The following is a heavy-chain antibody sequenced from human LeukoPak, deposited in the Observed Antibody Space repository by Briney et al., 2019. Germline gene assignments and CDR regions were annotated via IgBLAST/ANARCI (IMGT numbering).Heavy chain of an antibody. CDR2: ISTSGSTI. D-gene: IGHD1-26*01. V-gene: IGHV3-48*03. CDR3: ARVGATWYFQH. CDR1: GFSFSSYE. Sequence: PGGSLRLSCVASGFSFSSYEMNWVRQAPGKGLEWVSYISTSGSTIYYADSVKGRFTISRDNAKNSLYLQMNSLRAEDTAVYYCARVGATWYFQHWGQGALVTVSS. J-gene: IGHJ1*01.